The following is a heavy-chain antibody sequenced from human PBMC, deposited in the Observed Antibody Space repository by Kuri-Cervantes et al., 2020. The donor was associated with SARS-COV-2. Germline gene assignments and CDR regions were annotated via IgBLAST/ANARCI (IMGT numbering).Heavy chain of an antibody. Sequence: GGSLRLSCAASGFTFSDYYMSWIRQAPGKGLEWVSYISSSGSTIYYADSVKGRFTISRDNAKNSLYLQMNSLRAEDMALYYCARDSSSGWFSYWGQGTLVTVSS. D-gene: IGHD6-19*01. CDR2: ISSSGSTI. V-gene: IGHV3-11*01. CDR1: GFTFSDYY. J-gene: IGHJ4*02. CDR3: ARDSSSGWFSY.